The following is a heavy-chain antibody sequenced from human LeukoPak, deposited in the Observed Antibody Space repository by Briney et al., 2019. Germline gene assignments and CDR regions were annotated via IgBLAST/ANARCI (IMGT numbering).Heavy chain of an antibody. V-gene: IGHV4-38-2*02. CDR3: ARAGAGYSYDEYYYYYMDV. CDR1: GYSISSGYY. D-gene: IGHD5-18*01. Sequence: SETLSLTCTVSGYSISSGYYWGWIRQPPGKGLEWIGSIYHSGSTYYNPSLKSRVTISVDTSKNQFSLKLSSVTAADTVVYYCARAGAGYSYDEYYYYYMDVWGKGTTVTVSS. CDR2: IYHSGST. J-gene: IGHJ6*03.